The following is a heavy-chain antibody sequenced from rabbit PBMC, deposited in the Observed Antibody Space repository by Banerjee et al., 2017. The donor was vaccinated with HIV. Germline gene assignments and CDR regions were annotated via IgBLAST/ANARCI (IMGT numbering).Heavy chain of an antibody. Sequence: QQLEESGGGLVKPGGTLTLTCKASGIDFSRDYYMCWVRQAPGKGLEWIACIYTGSSGSTYYASWAKGRFTTSKTLSTTVTLQMTSLTVADTATYFCARDLAGVIGWNFSLWGQGTLVTVS. CDR3: ARDLAGVIGWNFSL. J-gene: IGHJ4*01. V-gene: IGHV1S40*01. D-gene: IGHD4-1*01. CDR1: GIDFSRDYY. CDR2: IYTGSSGST.